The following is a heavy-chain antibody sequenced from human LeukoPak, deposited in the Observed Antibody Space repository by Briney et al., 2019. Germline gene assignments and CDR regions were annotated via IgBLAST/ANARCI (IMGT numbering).Heavy chain of an antibody. CDR3: ARSDGYGLVGI. CDR1: GGSISSSSYY. D-gene: IGHD1-26*01. J-gene: IGHJ3*02. Sequence: SETLSLTCTVSGGSISSSSYYWNWIRQPPGKGLEWIGYIYYSGTTNYNPSLKSRVSMSVDTSKNHFSLTLSSVTAADTAVYYCARSDGYGLVGIWGQGTMVTVSS. CDR2: IYYSGTT. V-gene: IGHV4-61*03.